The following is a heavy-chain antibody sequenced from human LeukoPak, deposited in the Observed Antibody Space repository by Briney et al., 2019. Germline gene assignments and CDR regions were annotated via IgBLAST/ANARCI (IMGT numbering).Heavy chain of an antibody. CDR1: GVSFSGYY. V-gene: IGHV4-34*01. CDR2: INHSGST. Sequence: SETLSLTCAVYGVSFSGYYWSWIRQPPGKGLEWIAEINHSGSTNYNPSPKSRLTISVNKTTNNFSLKLISMPAADTAVYSCARWPRARYFDLWGRGTLVTVSS. CDR3: ARWPRARYFDL. J-gene: IGHJ2*01.